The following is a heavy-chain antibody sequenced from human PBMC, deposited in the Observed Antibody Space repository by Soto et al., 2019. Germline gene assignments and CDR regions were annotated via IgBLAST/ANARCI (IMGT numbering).Heavy chain of an antibody. CDR1: GYTFTGYY. J-gene: IGHJ6*03. CDR3: ARAGTSSQYYYYYMDV. V-gene: IGHV1-2*04. D-gene: IGHD2-2*01. CDR2: FNPNSGGT. Sequence: ASVKVSCKASGYTFTGYYMHWVRQAPGQGLEWMGWFNPNSGGTNYAQKFQGWVTMTRDTSISTAYMELSRLRSDDTAVYYCARAGTSSQYYYYYMDVRGKGTTVTVSS.